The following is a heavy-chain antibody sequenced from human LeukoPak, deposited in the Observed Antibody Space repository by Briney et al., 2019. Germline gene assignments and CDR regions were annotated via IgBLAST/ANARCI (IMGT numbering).Heavy chain of an antibody. CDR1: GFTFNNYG. V-gene: IGHV3-23*01. CDR3: AKKSGDHFHFDF. J-gene: IGHJ4*02. CDR2: IGTSGANT. Sequence: PGGSLRLSCAASGFTFNNYGMGWVRQTPGKGLEWVATIGTSGANTYHADSVKGRFTVSRDNSKSTLYLQMNSLRAEDTAVYHCAKKSGDHFHFDFWGQGTLVTDSS. D-gene: IGHD2-21*01.